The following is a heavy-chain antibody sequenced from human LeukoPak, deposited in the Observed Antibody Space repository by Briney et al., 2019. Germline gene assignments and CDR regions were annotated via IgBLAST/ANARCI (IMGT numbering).Heavy chain of an antibody. D-gene: IGHD3-10*01. V-gene: IGHV1-3*01. Sequence: ASVKVSCKPSGYTFTSYGISWVRPAPGQGLEWMGWINAGNGNTKYSQKFQGRVTITRDTSASTAYMELSSLRSEDTAVYYCAREAGSVLLWFGELNVWGQGTLVTVSS. J-gene: IGHJ4*02. CDR1: GYTFTSYG. CDR2: INAGNGNT. CDR3: AREAGSVLLWFGELNV.